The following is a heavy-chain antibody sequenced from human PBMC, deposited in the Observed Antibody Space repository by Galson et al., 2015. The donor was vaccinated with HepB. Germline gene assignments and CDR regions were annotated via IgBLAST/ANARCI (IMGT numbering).Heavy chain of an antibody. CDR3: ASYNRVLDGDYGAFDI. CDR1: GGTFSSYA. D-gene: IGHD4-17*01. Sequence: SVKVSCKASGGTFSSYAISWVRQAPGQGLEWMGGIIPIFGTANYAQKFQGRVTITADESTSTAYMELSSLRSEDTAVYYCASYNRVLDGDYGAFDIWGQGTMVTVSS. J-gene: IGHJ3*02. CDR2: IIPIFGTA. V-gene: IGHV1-69*13.